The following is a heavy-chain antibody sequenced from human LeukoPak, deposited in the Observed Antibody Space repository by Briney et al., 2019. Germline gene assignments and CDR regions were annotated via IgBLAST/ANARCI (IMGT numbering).Heavy chain of an antibody. J-gene: IGHJ4*02. CDR1: GFTFTTYW. CDR2: INSDGSST. V-gene: IGHV3-74*03. D-gene: IGHD1-26*01. Sequence: GGSLRLSCAASGFTFTTYWMHWVRHAPGKGLVWLSRINSDGSSTTYADPVKGRFTISRDNAKNTLYLQMNSLRAEDTAVYYCASGRVGATFSDYWGQGTLVTVSS. CDR3: ASGRVGATFSDY.